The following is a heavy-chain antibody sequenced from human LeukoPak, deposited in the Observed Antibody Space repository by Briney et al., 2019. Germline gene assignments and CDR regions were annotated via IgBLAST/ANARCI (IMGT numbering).Heavy chain of an antibody. J-gene: IGHJ4*02. V-gene: IGHV3-48*01. Sequence: GGSLRLSCAASGFIFSSYSMTWVRQAPGKGLEWVSYISSRSDTIYYADSVKGRFIISRDNAKNSLYLQMNGLRAEDTAVYYCARPHCSGATCYSRYFDDWGQGTLVTVSS. CDR3: ARPHCSGATCYSRYFDD. D-gene: IGHD2-15*01. CDR1: GFIFSSYS. CDR2: ISSRSDTI.